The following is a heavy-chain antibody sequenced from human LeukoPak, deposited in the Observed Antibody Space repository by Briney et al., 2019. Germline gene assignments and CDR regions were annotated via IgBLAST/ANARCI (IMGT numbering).Heavy chain of an antibody. CDR1: GFTFSTYG. CDR3: ARSTTVTTGDY. Sequence: PGGSPRLSCAASGFTFSTYGMSLVRQAAGKGLEWVSAIAGSGGNTNYADSVKGRFTISRDNSKNTLYLQMNSLRAEDTAVYYCARSTTVTTGDYWGQGTLVTVSS. J-gene: IGHJ4*02. V-gene: IGHV3-23*01. CDR2: IAGSGGNT. D-gene: IGHD4-11*01.